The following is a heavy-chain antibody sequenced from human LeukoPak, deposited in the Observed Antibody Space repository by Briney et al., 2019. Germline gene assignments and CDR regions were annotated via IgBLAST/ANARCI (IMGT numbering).Heavy chain of an antibody. V-gene: IGHV3-30*03. Sequence: GGSLRLSCAASGFTFSSYSMNWVRQAPGKGLEWVAVISYDGSNKYYADSVKGRFTISRDNSKNTLYLQMNSLRAEDTAVYYCARGIAVASSIFDYWGQGTLVTVSS. J-gene: IGHJ4*02. CDR2: ISYDGSNK. D-gene: IGHD6-19*01. CDR3: ARGIAVASSIFDY. CDR1: GFTFSSYS.